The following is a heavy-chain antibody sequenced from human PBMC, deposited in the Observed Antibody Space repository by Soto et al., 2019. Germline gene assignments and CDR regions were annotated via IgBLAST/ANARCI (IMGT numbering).Heavy chain of an antibody. J-gene: IGHJ6*02. D-gene: IGHD6-13*01. CDR2: IYTSGST. Sequence: SETLSLTCTVSGGSISSYYWSWIRQPAGKGLEWIGRIYTSGSTNYNPPLKSRVTMSVDTSKNQFSLKLSSVTAADTAVYYCARGSSWGIYYYGMDVWGQGTTVTVSS. CDR1: GGSISSYY. V-gene: IGHV4-4*07. CDR3: ARGSSWGIYYYGMDV.